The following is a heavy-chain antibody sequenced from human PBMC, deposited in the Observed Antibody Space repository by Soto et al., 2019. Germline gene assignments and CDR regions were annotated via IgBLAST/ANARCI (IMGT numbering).Heavy chain of an antibody. CDR2: IFYSGST. V-gene: IGHV4-59*12. Sequence: SETLSLTCTVSGGSISNYYWGWIRQPPGKGLEWIGFIFYSGSTSYNPSLKSRVTISVDTSKNQFSLKLNSVTAADTAVYYCARGITGIAAAGTFWFDPWGQGALVTVSS. CDR3: ARGITGIAAAGTFWFDP. CDR1: GGSISNYY. D-gene: IGHD6-13*01. J-gene: IGHJ5*02.